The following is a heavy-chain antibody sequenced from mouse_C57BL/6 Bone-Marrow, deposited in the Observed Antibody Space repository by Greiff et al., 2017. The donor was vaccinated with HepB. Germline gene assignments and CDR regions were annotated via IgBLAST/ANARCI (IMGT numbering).Heavy chain of an antibody. CDR3: TICITTVVATRAMDY. V-gene: IGHV1-15*01. CDR1: GYTFTDYE. CDR2: IDPETGGT. D-gene: IGHD1-1*01. Sequence: QVQLKQPGAELVRPGASVTLSCKASGYTFTDYEMHWVKQTPVHGLEWIGAIDPETGGTAYNQKFKGKAILTADKSSSTAYMELRSLTSEDSAVYYCTICITTVVATRAMDYWGQGTSVTVSS. J-gene: IGHJ4*01.